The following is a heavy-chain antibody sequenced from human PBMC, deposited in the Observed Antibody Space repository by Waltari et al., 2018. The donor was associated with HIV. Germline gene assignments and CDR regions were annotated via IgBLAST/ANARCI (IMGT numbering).Heavy chain of an antibody. J-gene: IGHJ4*02. CDR1: SVSISSTSSY. CDR3: ANLPFVYFDY. CDR2: IYDSGST. V-gene: IGHV4-39*01. Sequence: QVQLQESGPGLVKPSETLSLTCTVSSVSISSTSSYWDWTRQPPGRGLEWIGNIYDSGSTYYNPSLKSRVTISVDTSKNQFSLKLSSVTAADTAVYYCANLPFVYFDYWGQGTLVTVSS.